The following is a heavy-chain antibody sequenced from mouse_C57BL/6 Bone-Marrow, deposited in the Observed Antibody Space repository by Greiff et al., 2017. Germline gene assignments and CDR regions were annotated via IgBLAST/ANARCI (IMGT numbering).Heavy chain of an antibody. CDR3: AREGRY. J-gene: IGHJ2*01. V-gene: IGHV5-6*01. CDR2: ISSGGSYT. D-gene: IGHD3-3*01. CDR1: GSTFSSYG. Sequence: EVMLVESGGDLVKPGGSPKLSCAASGSTFSSYGMSWVRQTPDKRLEWVATISSGGSYTYYPDSVKGRFTISRDSAENTLYRQMISLKSEVTSMYYYAREGRYWGQGTTLTVSA.